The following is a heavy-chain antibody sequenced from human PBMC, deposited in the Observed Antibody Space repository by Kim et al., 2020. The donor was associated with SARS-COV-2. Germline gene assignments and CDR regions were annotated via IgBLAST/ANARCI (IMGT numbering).Heavy chain of an antibody. J-gene: IGHJ4*02. CDR2: IYYSGST. CDR3: ARFDILTGSRIDY. CDR1: GGSISSGDYY. V-gene: IGHV4-30-4*01. D-gene: IGHD3-9*01. Sequence: SETLSLTCTVSGGSISSGDYYWSWIRQPPGKGLEWIGYIYYSGSTYYNPSLKSRVTISVDTSKNQFSLKLSSVTAADTAVYYCARFDILTGSRIDYWGQGTLVTVSS.